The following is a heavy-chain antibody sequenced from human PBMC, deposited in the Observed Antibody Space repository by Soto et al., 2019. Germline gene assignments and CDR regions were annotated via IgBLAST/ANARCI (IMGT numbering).Heavy chain of an antibody. V-gene: IGHV4-4*07. Sequence: SETLSLTCTVSGDTISSYYWNWIRQPAGKGLEWIGRIFTSGYTKYNPSLKSRVTMSVDTSKNQFSLKLSSVTAADTAVSYCARAPGGYYYFDYWGQGTLVTVSS. J-gene: IGHJ4*02. CDR3: ARAPGGYYYFDY. D-gene: IGHD3-22*01. CDR2: IFTSGYT. CDR1: GDTISSYY.